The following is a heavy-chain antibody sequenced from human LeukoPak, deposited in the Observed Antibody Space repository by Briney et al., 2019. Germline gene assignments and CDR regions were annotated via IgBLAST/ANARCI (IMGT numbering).Heavy chain of an antibody. J-gene: IGHJ5*02. CDR2: ISHSGST. CDR3: ARDEDGIVVA. Sequence: PPETLSLTCAVYGGSFSGYDWTWIRQPPGKGLEWIGEISHSGSTKYNPSLKSPVTLSVDTSKKQFSLKLSSVTAADTAVYYCARDEDGIVVAWGQGTLVTVSS. CDR1: GGSFSGYD. V-gene: IGHV4-34*01. D-gene: IGHD3-22*01.